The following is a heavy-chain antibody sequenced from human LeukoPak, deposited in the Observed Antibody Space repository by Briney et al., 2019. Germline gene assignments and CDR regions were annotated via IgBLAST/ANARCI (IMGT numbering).Heavy chain of an antibody. CDR2: IYTSGST. CDR3: ARDHCSSTSCYPNWFGP. V-gene: IGHV4-4*07. D-gene: IGHD2-2*01. J-gene: IGHJ5*02. Sequence: SETLSLTCTVSGGSISSYYWSWIRQPAGKGLEWIGRIYTSGSTNYNPSLKSRVTMSVDTSKNQFSLKLSSVTAADTAVYYCARDHCSSTSCYPNWFGPWGQGTLVTVSS. CDR1: GGSISSYY.